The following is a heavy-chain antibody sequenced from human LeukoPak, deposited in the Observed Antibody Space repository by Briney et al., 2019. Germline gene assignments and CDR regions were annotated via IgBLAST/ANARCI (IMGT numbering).Heavy chain of an antibody. CDR2: ISGSGGST. CDR3: AKGRSSWYQEENDY. V-gene: IGHV3-23*01. D-gene: IGHD6-13*01. Sequence: PGGSLRLSCAASGFTFSSYAMSWVRQAPGKGLEWVSAISGSGGSTYYADSVKGRFTISRDNSKNTLYLQMNSLRAEDTAVYYCAKGRSSWYQEENDYWGQGTLVTVSS. J-gene: IGHJ4*02. CDR1: GFTFSSYA.